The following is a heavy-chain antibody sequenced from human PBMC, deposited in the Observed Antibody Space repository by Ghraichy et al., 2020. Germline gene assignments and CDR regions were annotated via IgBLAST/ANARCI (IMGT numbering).Heavy chain of an antibody. J-gene: IGHJ4*02. Sequence: SETLSLTCNVSGGSISSYYWTWIRQPPGKGLEWIGYIYYSGSTNYNPSLKSRVTISLDTSKKQFSLRLSSVTAADTAVYYCARQGDGGRSFDYWGQGTLVTVSS. CDR3: ARQGDGGRSFDY. CDR2: IYYSGST. CDR1: GGSISSYY. D-gene: IGHD4-23*01. V-gene: IGHV4-59*08.